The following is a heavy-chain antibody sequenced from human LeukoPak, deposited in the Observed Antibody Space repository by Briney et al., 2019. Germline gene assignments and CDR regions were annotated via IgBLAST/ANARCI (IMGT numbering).Heavy chain of an antibody. D-gene: IGHD5-24*01. CDR2: IIPIFGTA. Sequence: GASVKVSCKASAGTFSSYAISWVRQAPGQGLEWMGGIIPIFGTANYAQKFQGRVTITADESTSTAYMELSSLRSEDTAVYYCAREFGDGYKFDYWGQGTLVTVSS. J-gene: IGHJ4*02. CDR1: AGTFSSYA. CDR3: AREFGDGYKFDY. V-gene: IGHV1-69*13.